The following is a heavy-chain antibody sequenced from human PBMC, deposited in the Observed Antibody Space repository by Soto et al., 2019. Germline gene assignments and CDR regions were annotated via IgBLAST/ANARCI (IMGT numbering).Heavy chain of an antibody. CDR1: GFTLSTYG. V-gene: IGHV3-30*18. CDR2: ISYDGSNK. Sequence: PGGSLRLSCAASGFTLSTYGMHWVRQAPGKGLEWVAVISYDGSNKYYADSVKGRFTISRDNSKNTLYLQMNSLRAEDTAVYYCAKDTIAVAPTFDYWGQGTLVTVSS. D-gene: IGHD6-19*01. J-gene: IGHJ4*02. CDR3: AKDTIAVAPTFDY.